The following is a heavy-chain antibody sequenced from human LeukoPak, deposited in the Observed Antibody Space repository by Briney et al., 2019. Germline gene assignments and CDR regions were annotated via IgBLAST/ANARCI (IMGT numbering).Heavy chain of an antibody. J-gene: IGHJ4*02. CDR2: IYTSGST. CDR1: GASISSYY. V-gene: IGHV4-4*07. CDR3: ARDRYYYDSSGYEYYFDY. Sequence: SETLSLTCTVSGASISSYYWSWIRQPAGKGLEWIGRIYTSGSTNYNPSLKSRVTMSVDTSKNQFSLKLSSVTAADTAVYYCARDRYYYDSSGYEYYFDYWGQGTLVTVSS. D-gene: IGHD3-22*01.